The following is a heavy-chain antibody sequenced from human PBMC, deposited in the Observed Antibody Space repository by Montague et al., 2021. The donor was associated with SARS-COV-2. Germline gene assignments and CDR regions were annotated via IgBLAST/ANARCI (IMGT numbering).Heavy chain of an antibody. CDR2: N. V-gene: IGHV6-1*01. J-gene: IGHJ6*01. CDR3: TRGREGNYNVMDV. Sequence: NDYAVSVRGRVTINPDTSKNQFSLQLNSVTPENTAIYYCTRGREGNYNVMDVWGQGTTVTVS. D-gene: IGHD3-10*01.